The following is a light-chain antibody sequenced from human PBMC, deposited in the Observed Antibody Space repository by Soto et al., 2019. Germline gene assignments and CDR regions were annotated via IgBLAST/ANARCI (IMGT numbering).Light chain of an antibody. Sequence: DIHLTQSPSSLSASVNDRVIITCRASQSISNHLNWYQQKPGKAPKLLIFAASSLQSGVPSRFSGSRSGPDFTLTISSLQPEDFATYYCQQSYSSPPTFGQGTKVDIK. CDR3: QQSYSSPPT. CDR1: QSISNH. CDR2: AAS. J-gene: IGKJ1*01. V-gene: IGKV1-39*01.